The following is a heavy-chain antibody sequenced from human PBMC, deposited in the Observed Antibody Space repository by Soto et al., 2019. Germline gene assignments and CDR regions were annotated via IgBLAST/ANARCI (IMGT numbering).Heavy chain of an antibody. J-gene: IGHJ4*02. Sequence: QVHLQVSGPGLVKPSGTLSLTCAVSSGSITTNYWLSWVRQPPGKGLEWIGDGYHSGSTDYRSSLRSRVTISVDKSKNQFSLNLTSVTAADTAVYYCARRQVVPASLFDYWGQGTLVTVSS. V-gene: IGHV4-4*02. CDR1: SGSITTNYW. CDR2: GYHSGST. D-gene: IGHD2-2*01. CDR3: ARRQVVPASLFDY.